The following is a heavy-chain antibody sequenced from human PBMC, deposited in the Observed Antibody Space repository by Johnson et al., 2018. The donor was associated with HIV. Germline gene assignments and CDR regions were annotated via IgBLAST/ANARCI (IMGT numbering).Heavy chain of an antibody. D-gene: IGHD2-15*01. CDR2: IYADGGT. Sequence: EQLVESGGRVLRPGGSLRLSCAASGFTFDDFGMSWVRQAPGKGLEWVSVIYADGGTYYPDSVKARFTISRDRSENTVYLQMNSLRTEDTAMYDCARDRAYHCSGGSCSHVFDIWGQGTMVTVSS. CDR1: GFTFDDFG. V-gene: IGHV3-66*01. CDR3: ARDRAYHCSGGSCSHVFDI. J-gene: IGHJ3*02.